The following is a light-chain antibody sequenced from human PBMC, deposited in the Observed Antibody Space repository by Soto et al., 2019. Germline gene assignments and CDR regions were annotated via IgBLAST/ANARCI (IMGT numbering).Light chain of an antibody. CDR1: RSISDW. CDR2: DAS. J-gene: IGKJ1*01. CDR3: LQYSSHSWT. Sequence: DIQVTQSPSTLSASVGDRVTITCRASRSISDWLAWYQQKPGKAPELLIFDASNLKSGVSSRFSGSGSGTEFTLTISRLQPDDVATYYCLQYSSHSWTFGQGTKVDIK. V-gene: IGKV1-5*01.